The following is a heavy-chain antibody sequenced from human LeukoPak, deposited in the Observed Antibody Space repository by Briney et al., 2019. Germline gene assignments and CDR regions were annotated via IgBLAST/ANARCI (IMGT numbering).Heavy chain of an antibody. V-gene: IGHV1-18*01. CDR3: ARDGTSTDDY. Sequence: ASVKVSCKTSGYTFSNFGINWVRQAPGQGLEWMGWISGNNDNPNYGQKFQGRFTVTTDSSTSTAYMELRNLRFDDTAVYYCARDGTSTDDYWGQGTLVTVPS. J-gene: IGHJ4*02. D-gene: IGHD2-2*01. CDR1: GYTFSNFG. CDR2: ISGNNDNP.